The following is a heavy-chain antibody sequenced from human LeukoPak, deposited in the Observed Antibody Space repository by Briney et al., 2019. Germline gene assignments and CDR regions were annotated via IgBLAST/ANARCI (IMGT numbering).Heavy chain of an antibody. CDR2: INHSGST. CDR3: ARGRAVAAALGY. D-gene: IGHD6-19*01. V-gene: IGHV4-34*01. CDR1: GFTFSSYS. J-gene: IGHJ4*02. Sequence: GSLRLSCAASGFTFSSYSMNWVRQPPGKGLEWIGEINHSGSTNYNPSLKSRVTISVDTSKNQFSLKLSSVTAADTAVYYCARGRAVAAALGYWGQGTLVTVSS.